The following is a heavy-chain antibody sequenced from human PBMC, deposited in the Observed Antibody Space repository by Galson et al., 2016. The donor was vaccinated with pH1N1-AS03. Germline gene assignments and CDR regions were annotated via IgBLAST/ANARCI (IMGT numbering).Heavy chain of an antibody. V-gene: IGHV3-23*01. J-gene: IGHJ4*02. CDR1: GFTFSNYA. CDR3: TKGMGDQLPILNFDY. Sequence: LRLSCAASGFTFSNYAMSWVRQAPGKGLEWVSSIGGSGAGAYYADSVKGRFTISRDNSKNTLYLQMNSLRAEDTAIYYCTKGMGDQLPILNFDYWGQGTLVTVSS. D-gene: IGHD2-2*01. CDR2: IGGSGAGA.